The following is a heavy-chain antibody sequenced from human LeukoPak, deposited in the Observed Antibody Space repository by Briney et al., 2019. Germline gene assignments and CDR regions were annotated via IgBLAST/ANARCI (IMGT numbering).Heavy chain of an antibody. Sequence: GGSLRLSCAASGFTFSGSAMHWVRQASGKGLEWVGRIRSKANSYATAYAASVKGRFTISRDDSKNTAYLQMNSLKTEDTAVYYCTTDLQLWFHIDYWGQGTLVTVSS. CDR1: GFTFSGSA. CDR2: IRSKANSYAT. CDR3: TTDLQLWFHIDY. V-gene: IGHV3-73*01. D-gene: IGHD5-18*01. J-gene: IGHJ4*02.